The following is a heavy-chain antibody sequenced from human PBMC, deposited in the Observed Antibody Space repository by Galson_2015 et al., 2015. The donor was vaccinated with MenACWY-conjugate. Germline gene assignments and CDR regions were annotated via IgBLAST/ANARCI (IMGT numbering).Heavy chain of an antibody. J-gene: IGHJ4*02. CDR3: ARVVLGALKPQAAAGTSFDY. CDR2: ISAYNGNT. V-gene: IGHV1-18*01. D-gene: IGHD6-13*01. Sequence: QSGAEVKKPGESLRISCKASGYTFTSYGISWVRQAPGQGLEWMGWISAYNGNTNYAQKLQGRVTMTTDTSTSTAYMELRSLRSDDTAVYYCARVVLGALKPQAAAGTSFDYWGQGTLVTVSS. CDR1: GYTFTSYG.